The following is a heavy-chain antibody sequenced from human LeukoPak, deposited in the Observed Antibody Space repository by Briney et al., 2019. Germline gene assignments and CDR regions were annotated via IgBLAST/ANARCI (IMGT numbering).Heavy chain of an antibody. V-gene: IGHV4-61*02. J-gene: IGHJ4*02. CDR2: IYTSGST. CDR1: GVSISSGTYY. D-gene: IGHD5-18*01. Sequence: ASETPSLTCTASGVSISSGTYYWSWIRQPAGKGLDWIGRIYTSGSTNYNPSLKSRVTISVDKSKNQFSLKLGSVTAADTAVYYCARARARLWGFDYWGEGTLVTVSS. CDR3: ARARARLWGFDY.